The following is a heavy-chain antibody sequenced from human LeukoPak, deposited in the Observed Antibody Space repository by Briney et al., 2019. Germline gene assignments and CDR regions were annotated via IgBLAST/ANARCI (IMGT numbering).Heavy chain of an antibody. Sequence: SETLSLTCTVSGGSISSYYWSWIRQPPGKGLEWIGYIYYSGSTNYNPSLKSRVTISVDTSKNQFSLKLSSVTAADTAVYCCARAVDSSSSWYYYYYYGMDVWGQGTTVTVSS. D-gene: IGHD6-13*01. CDR2: IYYSGST. V-gene: IGHV4-59*01. CDR1: GGSISSYY. CDR3: ARAVDSSSSWYYYYYYGMDV. J-gene: IGHJ6*02.